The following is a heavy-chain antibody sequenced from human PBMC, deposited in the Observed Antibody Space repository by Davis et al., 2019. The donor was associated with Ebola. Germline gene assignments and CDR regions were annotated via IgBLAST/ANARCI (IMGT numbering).Heavy chain of an antibody. CDR3: AKGIIAVAISAFDI. D-gene: IGHD6-19*01. CDR1: GFTFDDYA. Sequence: SLKISCAASGFTFDDYAMHWVRQAPGKGLEWVSGISWNSGSIGYADSVKGRFTISRDNAKNSLYLQMNSLRAEDTALSYCAKGIIAVAISAFDIWGQGTMVTVSS. V-gene: IGHV3-9*01. J-gene: IGHJ3*02. CDR2: ISWNSGSI.